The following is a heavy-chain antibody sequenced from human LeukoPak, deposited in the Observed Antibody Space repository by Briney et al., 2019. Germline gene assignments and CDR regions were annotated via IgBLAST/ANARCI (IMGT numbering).Heavy chain of an antibody. V-gene: IGHV3-48*04. CDR1: GFTFSTYT. CDR3: AELGITMIGGV. CDR2: ISSSGSTI. D-gene: IGHD3-10*02. J-gene: IGHJ6*04. Sequence: GGSLRLSCASSGFTFSTYTMNWVRQAPGKGLEWVSYISSSGSTIYYADSVKGRFTISRDNAKNSLYLQMNSLRAEDTAVYYCAELGITMIGGVWGKGTTVTISS.